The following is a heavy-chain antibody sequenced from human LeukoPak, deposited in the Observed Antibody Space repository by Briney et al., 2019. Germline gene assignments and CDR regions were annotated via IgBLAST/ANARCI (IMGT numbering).Heavy chain of an antibody. J-gene: IGHJ3*02. V-gene: IGHV1-69*05. D-gene: IGHD4-23*01. CDR2: IIPIFGTA. CDR1: GGTFSSYA. CDR3: ARDEVVTLAFDI. Sequence: ASVKVSCKASGGTFSSYAISWVRQAPGQGLEWMGGIIPIFGTANYAQKFQGRVTITTDESTSTAYMELRSLRSDDTAVYYCARDEVVTLAFDIWGQGTMVTVSS.